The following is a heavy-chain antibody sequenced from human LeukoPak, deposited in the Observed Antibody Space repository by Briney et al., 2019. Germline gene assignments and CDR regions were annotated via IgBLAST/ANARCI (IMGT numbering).Heavy chain of an antibody. CDR1: GFTVSTYA. D-gene: IGHD1-26*01. V-gene: IGHV3-23*01. Sequence: GGSLRLSCAASGFTVSTYAMTWVRQAPGKGLEWVSGISTSGDRTYYADSVKGRFTISRDNSKNTLYLQMNSLRAEDTAEYYCARSAVGTSCCTAVDYWGQGTLVTASS. CDR2: ISTSGDRT. CDR3: ARSAVGTSCCTAVDY. J-gene: IGHJ4*02.